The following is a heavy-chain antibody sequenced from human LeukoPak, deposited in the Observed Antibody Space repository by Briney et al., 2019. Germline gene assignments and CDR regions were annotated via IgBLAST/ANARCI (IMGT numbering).Heavy chain of an antibody. D-gene: IGHD3-10*01. CDR3: ARWFGSGSYYGY. Sequence: GGSLRLSCAASGFTFSSYEMNWVRQAPGKGLEWVSYISSSGSTIYYADSVKGRFTISRDNAKNSLYLQMSSLRAEDTAVYYCARWFGSGSYYGYWGRGTLVTVSS. V-gene: IGHV3-48*03. CDR1: GFTFSSYE. J-gene: IGHJ4*02. CDR2: ISSSGSTI.